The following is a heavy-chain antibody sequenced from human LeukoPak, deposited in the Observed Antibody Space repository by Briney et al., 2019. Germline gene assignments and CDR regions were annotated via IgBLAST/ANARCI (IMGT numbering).Heavy chain of an antibody. CDR2: IYGGGST. D-gene: IGHD6-19*01. J-gene: IGHJ4*02. Sequence: GGSLRLSCAASGVTVSNNSMSWARQAPGKGLEWVSVIYGGGSTYYADSVKGRFTISRDTSKNTLYLQMNSLRAEDTAVYYCASWPGGWYGEDSWGQGTLVTVSS. CDR1: GVTVSNNS. V-gene: IGHV3-53*01. CDR3: ASWPGGWYGEDS.